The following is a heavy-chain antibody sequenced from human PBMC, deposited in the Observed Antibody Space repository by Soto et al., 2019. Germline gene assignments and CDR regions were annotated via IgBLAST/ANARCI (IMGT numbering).Heavy chain of an antibody. D-gene: IGHD4-17*01. V-gene: IGHV4-59*08. CDR1: GGSISSFY. Sequence: TSETLSLTCTVSGGSISSFYWSWIRQPPGKGLEWIGYIYYSGSTNYNPSLKSRVTMSVDTSKNQFSLKLRSVTAADTAVYYCARTTTGDYFNWFDPWGQGTLVTVSS. CDR2: IYYSGST. CDR3: ARTTTGDYFNWFDP. J-gene: IGHJ5*02.